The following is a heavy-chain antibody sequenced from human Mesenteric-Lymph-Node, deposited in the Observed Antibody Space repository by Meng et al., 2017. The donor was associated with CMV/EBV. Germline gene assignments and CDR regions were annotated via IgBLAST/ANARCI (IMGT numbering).Heavy chain of an antibody. D-gene: IGHD2-2*01. CDR2: IYWNDDK. CDR3: AHSPAGAGCSSSSCLEKFDP. J-gene: IGHJ5*02. CDR1: TSGVG. Sequence: TSGVGVGWIRQPPGKALEWLALIYWNDDKRYSPSLNSRLTITKDTSKNQVVLTMTNMDPVDTATYYCAHSPAGAGCSSSSCLEKFDPWGQGTLVTVSS. V-gene: IGHV2-5*01.